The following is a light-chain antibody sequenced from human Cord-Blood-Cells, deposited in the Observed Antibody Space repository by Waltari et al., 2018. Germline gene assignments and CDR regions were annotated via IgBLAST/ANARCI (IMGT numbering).Light chain of an antibody. J-gene: IGLJ1*01. CDR2: GNN. CDR3: NSRDSSGNHYV. CDR1: SLRSYY. V-gene: IGLV3-19*01. Sequence: SSELTQDPAVSVALGPTVRITCQGDSLRSYYESWYQQKPGQAPLLVIYGNNNRPSGSPDRFSGSSSVNTASLTITGAQAEDEADYYCNSRDSSGNHYVFGTGTKVTVL.